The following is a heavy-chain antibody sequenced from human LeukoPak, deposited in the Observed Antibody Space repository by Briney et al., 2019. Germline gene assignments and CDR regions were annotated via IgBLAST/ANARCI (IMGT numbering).Heavy chain of an antibody. D-gene: IGHD3-22*01. CDR1: GFSFRNYG. V-gene: IGHV3-33*01. CDR2: IYYDGSNK. CDR3: GTVRAAGRSNGYLDY. Sequence: GALRLSCAASGFSFRNYGMYWVRQAPGKGLEWVAVIYYDGSNKYYADSVKGRYTISRDNSKNTLYLQMNSLRVEDTAVYYCGTVRAAGRSNGYLDYWGQGTLVTVS. J-gene: IGHJ4*02.